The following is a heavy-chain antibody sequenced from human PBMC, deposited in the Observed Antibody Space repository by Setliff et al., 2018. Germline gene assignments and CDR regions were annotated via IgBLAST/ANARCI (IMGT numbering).Heavy chain of an antibody. CDR3: AKHRVRQLGILSWYFDL. CDR1: GFTFSSYA. J-gene: IGHJ2*01. V-gene: IGHV3-23*01. Sequence: PVGSLRLSCAASGFTFSSYAMSWVRQAPGKGLEWVSTISGSGGSTYYADSVKGRFTISRDNSKNTLYLQMNSLRAEDTAVNYSAKHRVRQLGILSWYFDLWGRGTLVTVSS. CDR2: ISGSGGST. D-gene: IGHD7-27*01.